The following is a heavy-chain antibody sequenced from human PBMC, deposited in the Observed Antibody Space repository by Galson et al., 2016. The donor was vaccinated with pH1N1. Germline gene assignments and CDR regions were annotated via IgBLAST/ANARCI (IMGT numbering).Heavy chain of an antibody. V-gene: IGHV1-8*01. CDR1: GYTFTDYD. Sequence: SVKVSCKASGYTFTDYDINWVRQGTGQGLEWMGWMNPNNDNTGYAQKFQGRVTMTRSTPISTAYMELSSLRSEDTAVYYCARGGYCSGGSCYDVFDYWGQGTLVTVS. CDR3: ARGGYCSGGSCYDVFDY. J-gene: IGHJ4*02. D-gene: IGHD2-15*01. CDR2: MNPNNDNT.